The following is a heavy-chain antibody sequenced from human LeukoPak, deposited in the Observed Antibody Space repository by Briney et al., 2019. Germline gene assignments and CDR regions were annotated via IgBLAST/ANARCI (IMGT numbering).Heavy chain of an antibody. CDR1: GGSISSSSYY. Sequence: SETLSLTCTVSGGSISSSSYYWGWIRQPPGKGLEWIGEINHSGSTNYNPSLKSRVTISVDKSKNQSSLKLSSVTAADTAMYYCARPLYYYDSSGYPKIDAFDIWGQGTMVTVSS. V-gene: IGHV4-39*07. D-gene: IGHD3-22*01. J-gene: IGHJ3*02. CDR2: INHSGST. CDR3: ARPLYYYDSSGYPKIDAFDI.